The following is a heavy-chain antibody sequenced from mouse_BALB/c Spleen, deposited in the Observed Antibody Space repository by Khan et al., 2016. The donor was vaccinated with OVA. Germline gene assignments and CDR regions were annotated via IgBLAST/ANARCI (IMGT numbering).Heavy chain of an antibody. CDR1: GFTFSSYA. V-gene: IGHV5-9-1*01. D-gene: IGHD1-1*01. CDR2: ISSGANYT. CDR3: ARDYYDSRGALDY. Sequence: EVELVESGGGLVKPGGSLKLSCAASGFTFSSYAMSWVRQTPEKRLEWVATISSGANYTYFPDSVKGRFTISRDNAKNTLYLQMSSLRSEDTAMXYSARDYYDSRGALDYWGQGTSVTVSS. J-gene: IGHJ4*01.